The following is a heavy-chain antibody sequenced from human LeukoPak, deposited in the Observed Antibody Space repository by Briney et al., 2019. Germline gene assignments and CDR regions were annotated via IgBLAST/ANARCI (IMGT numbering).Heavy chain of an antibody. V-gene: IGHV4-30-4*01. CDR3: VRLGMVPYYFDY. CDR2: IYYSGST. D-gene: IGHD4/OR15-4a*01. Sequence: SETLSLTCTVSGGSISSGDYYWSWIRQPPGKGLEWIGYIYYSGSTYYNPSLKSRVTISVDTSKNQFSLKLSSVTAADTAVYYCVRLGMVPYYFDYWGQGTLVTVSS. CDR1: GGSISSGDYY. J-gene: IGHJ4*02.